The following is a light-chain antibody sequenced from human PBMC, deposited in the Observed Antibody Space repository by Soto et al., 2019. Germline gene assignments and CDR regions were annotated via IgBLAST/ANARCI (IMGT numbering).Light chain of an antibody. Sequence: QSVLTQPPSASGTPGQRVAISCSGSSSNIGSNTVNWYQQLAGTAPKLLIYSNNQRPSGVPDRFSGSKSGTSTSLAIGGLQSEDEAEYYCASWDDSLNGVVFGGGTKVTVL. V-gene: IGLV1-44*01. CDR2: SNN. J-gene: IGLJ2*01. CDR1: SSNIGSNT. CDR3: ASWDDSLNGVV.